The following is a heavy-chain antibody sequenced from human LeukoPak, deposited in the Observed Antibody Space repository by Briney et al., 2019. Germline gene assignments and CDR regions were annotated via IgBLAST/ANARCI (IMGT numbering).Heavy chain of an antibody. Sequence: KPSETLSLTCTVSGGSISSYYWNWIRQPPGKGLEWIGYIYYSGSTNYNPSLKSRVTISVDTSKNQFPLKLSSVTAADTAVYYCARGADSSGYYSIFYFDYWGQGTLVTVSS. J-gene: IGHJ4*02. CDR3: ARGADSSGYYSIFYFDY. D-gene: IGHD3-22*01. CDR1: GGSISSYY. CDR2: IYYSGST. V-gene: IGHV4-59*01.